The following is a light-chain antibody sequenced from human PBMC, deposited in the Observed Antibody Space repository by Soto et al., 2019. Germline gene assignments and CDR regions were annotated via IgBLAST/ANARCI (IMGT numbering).Light chain of an antibody. V-gene: IGKV3D-15*01. CDR1: QSVSSN. CDR3: QQYNSYSQGT. CDR2: GAS. J-gene: IGKJ1*01. Sequence: EIVMTQSPATLSVSPGERATLSCRASQSVSSNLAWYQHKPGQAPRLLIYGASSRATGIPDRFSGSGSGTDFTLTISSLQPDDFATYYCQQYNSYSQGTFGQGTKVDIK.